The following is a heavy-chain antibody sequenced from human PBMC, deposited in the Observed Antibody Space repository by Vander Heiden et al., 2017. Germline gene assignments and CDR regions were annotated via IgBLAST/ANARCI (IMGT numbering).Heavy chain of an antibody. Sequence: EVQLVESGGGLVQPGRSLRLSCAASGFSFDDYAMSWVRQATGKGLEWGSGISWNSGSIGYADSVKGRFTISRDNAKNSLYLQMNSLRAEDTALYYCAKDTEQWLVGGGFDYWGQGTLVTVSS. CDR3: AKDTEQWLVGGGFDY. CDR2: ISWNSGSI. CDR1: GFSFDDYA. V-gene: IGHV3-9*01. D-gene: IGHD6-19*01. J-gene: IGHJ4*02.